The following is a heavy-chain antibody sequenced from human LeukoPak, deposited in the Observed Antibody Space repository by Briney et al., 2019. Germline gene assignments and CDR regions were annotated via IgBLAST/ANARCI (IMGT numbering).Heavy chain of an antibody. Sequence: SETLSLTCTVSGGSISSGSYYWSWIRQPAGKGLEWIGSIYYSGSTYYNPSLKSRVTISVDTSKNQFSLKLSSVTAADTAVYYCARIVGARAGSFDYWGQGTLVTVSS. CDR2: IYYSGST. CDR3: ARIVGARAGSFDY. CDR1: GGSISSGSYY. J-gene: IGHJ4*02. V-gene: IGHV4-39*07. D-gene: IGHD1-26*01.